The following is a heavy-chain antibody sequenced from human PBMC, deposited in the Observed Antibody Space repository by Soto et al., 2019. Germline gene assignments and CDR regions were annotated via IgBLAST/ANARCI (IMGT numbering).Heavy chain of an antibody. J-gene: IGHJ4*02. Sequence: DVQLLESGGGLVQPGGSLRLSCVASGCTFSKYAMIWVRQAPGKGQEWVAGITGSVNTIEYAHYVKGRFSISRDNSKNTVYMQMNSLRAEDTAMYYCAKEEVDGDGVCYVADWGQGTLVTVS. CDR2: ITGSVNTI. D-gene: IGHD2-21*02. CDR1: GCTFSKYA. V-gene: IGHV3-23*01. CDR3: AKEEVDGDGVCYVAD.